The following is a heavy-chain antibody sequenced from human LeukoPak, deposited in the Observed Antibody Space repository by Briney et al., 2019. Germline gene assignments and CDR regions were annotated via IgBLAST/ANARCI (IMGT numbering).Heavy chain of an antibody. CDR2: IKQDGSEK. J-gene: IGHJ4*02. CDR1: GFSFSTQW. CDR3: SRGGSSARGFWIY. Sequence: GGSLRLSCAASGFSFSTQWMTWVRQAPGKGLEWVANIKQDGSEKYYVDSVKGRFTISKDNAKNSLYLQMNSLRVEDTALYYCSRGGSSARGFWIYWGQGPLVTVSS. V-gene: IGHV3-7*01. D-gene: IGHD3-3*01.